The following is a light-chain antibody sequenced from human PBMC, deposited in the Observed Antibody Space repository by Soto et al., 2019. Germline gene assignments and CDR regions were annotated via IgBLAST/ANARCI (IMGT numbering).Light chain of an antibody. Sequence: QSALTQPASVSGSPGQSITISCTGTSSDIGAYNFVSWYQQHPGKAPKLMLYDVNIRPSGVSNRFSGSKSDNTASLTISGLQAEEEGDYYCTSWTTSTTMIFGGGTKLTVL. J-gene: IGLJ2*01. V-gene: IGLV2-14*03. CDR1: SSDIGAYNF. CDR3: TSWTTSTTMI. CDR2: DVN.